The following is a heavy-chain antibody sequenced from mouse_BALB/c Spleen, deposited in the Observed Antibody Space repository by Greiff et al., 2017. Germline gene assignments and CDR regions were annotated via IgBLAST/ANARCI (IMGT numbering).Heavy chain of an antibody. Sequence: EVQLVESGPGLVKPSQSLSLTCTVTGYSITSDYAWNWIRQFPGNKLEWMGYISYSGSTSYNPSLKSRISITRDTSKNQFFLQLNSVTTEDTATYYCARYSSGYVGAWFAYWGQGTLVTVSA. V-gene: IGHV3-2*02. CDR1: GYSITSDYA. J-gene: IGHJ3*01. CDR3: ARYSSGYVGAWFAY. D-gene: IGHD3-1*01. CDR2: ISYSGST.